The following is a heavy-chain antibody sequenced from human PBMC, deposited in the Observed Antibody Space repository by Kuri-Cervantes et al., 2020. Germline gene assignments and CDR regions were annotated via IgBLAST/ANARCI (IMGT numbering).Heavy chain of an antibody. V-gene: IGHV3-23*01. CDR3: ATSSGGSSYSGTDY. Sequence: GESLKISCSASGFTFGDYDVTWVRQAPGKGLEWVSGISSSGSSTFYADSVKGRLTISRDNTKNTLYLQVNSLRDEDTAVYYCATSSGGSSYSGTDYWGQGTLVTVSS. J-gene: IGHJ4*02. CDR2: ISSSGSST. CDR1: GFTFGDYD. D-gene: IGHD2-15*01.